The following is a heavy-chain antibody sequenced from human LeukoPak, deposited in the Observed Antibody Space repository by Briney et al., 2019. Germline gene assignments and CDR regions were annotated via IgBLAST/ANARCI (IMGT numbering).Heavy chain of an antibody. CDR3: ARTVPTYYDFWSGYSRTWDGVYYFDY. CDR1: GGSFSGYY. V-gene: IGHV4-34*01. D-gene: IGHD3-3*01. CDR2: INHSGST. Sequence: SETLSLTCAVYGGSFSGYYWSWIRQPPGKGLEWIGEINHSGSTNYNPSLKSRVTISVDTSKNQFSLKLSSVTAADTAVYYCARTVPTYYDFWSGYSRTWDGVYYFDYWGQGTLVTVSS. J-gene: IGHJ4*02.